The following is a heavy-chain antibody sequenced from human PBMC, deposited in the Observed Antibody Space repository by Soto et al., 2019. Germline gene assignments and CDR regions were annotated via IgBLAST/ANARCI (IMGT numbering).Heavy chain of an antibody. Sequence: SVKVSCKASGGTFSSYAISWVRQAPGQGLEWMGGIIPIFGTANYAQKFQGRVTITADESTSTAYMELSSLRSEDTAVYYCARYIGYGDPGGWFDPWCQAILVTVS. CDR1: GGTFSSYA. D-gene: IGHD4-17*01. V-gene: IGHV1-69*13. CDR3: ARYIGYGDPGGWFDP. CDR2: IIPIFGTA. J-gene: IGHJ5*02.